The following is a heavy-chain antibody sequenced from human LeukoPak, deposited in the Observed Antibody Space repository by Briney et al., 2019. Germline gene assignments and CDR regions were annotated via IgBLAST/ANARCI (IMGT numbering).Heavy chain of an antibody. CDR2: IYYSRTT. V-gene: IGHV4-59*01. CDR3: ARRSQLGSYFDS. Sequence: PSETLSLTCTVSGGSISSYYWSWIRQPPEKGLEWIGYIYYSRTTNYNPSLKSRVTMSVDTSNNQFSLKLSSVTAADTAVYYCARRSQLGSYFDSWGQGTLVTVSS. J-gene: IGHJ4*02. D-gene: IGHD1-1*01. CDR1: GGSISSYY.